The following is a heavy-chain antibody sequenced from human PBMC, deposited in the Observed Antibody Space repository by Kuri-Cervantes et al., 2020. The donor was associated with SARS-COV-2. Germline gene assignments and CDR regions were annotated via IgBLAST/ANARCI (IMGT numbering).Heavy chain of an antibody. CDR1: GGSVSSGSHY. D-gene: IGHD3-22*01. J-gene: IGHJ6*02. V-gene: IGHV4-39*01. Sequence: SETLSLTCIVSGGSVSSGSHYWSWIRQPPGKGLEWIGSIYYSGSTNYNPTLKSRVTISVDTSTNQFFLNLTSVTAADTAVYYCARQGGYYGMDVWGQGTTVTVSS. CDR3: ARQGGYYGMDV. CDR2: IYYSGST.